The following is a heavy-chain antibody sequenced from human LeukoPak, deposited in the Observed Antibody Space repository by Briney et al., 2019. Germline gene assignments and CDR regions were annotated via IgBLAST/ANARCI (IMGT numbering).Heavy chain of an antibody. J-gene: IGHJ6*03. CDR3: ARDGLNVLLWFGEFDGSVGYYMDV. D-gene: IGHD3-10*01. Sequence: RAGGSLRLSCAASGFSFSSYEMNWVRQAPGKGLEWISYISASGTLTHYADSVEGRFTISRDNAKNSLYLQMNSLRGEDTAVYYCARDGLNVLLWFGEFDGSVGYYMDVWGKGTTVTVSS. CDR1: GFSFSSYE. CDR2: ISASGTLT. V-gene: IGHV3-48*03.